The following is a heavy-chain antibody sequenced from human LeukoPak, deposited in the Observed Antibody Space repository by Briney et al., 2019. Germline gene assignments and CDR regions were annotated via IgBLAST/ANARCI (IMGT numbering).Heavy chain of an antibody. J-gene: IGHJ6*02. CDR3: ARNRDVHNGMDV. CDR1: GGSISPYY. V-gene: IGHV4-59*06. D-gene: IGHD1-14*01. CDR2: IYYTGTT. Sequence: SETLSLTCTVSGGSISPYYWTWIRQHPGKGLEYIGYIYYTGTTYNNPSLKSRVTISIDTSKNHFSLKLTSVTAADTAVYYCARNRDVHNGMDVWGQGITVIVSS.